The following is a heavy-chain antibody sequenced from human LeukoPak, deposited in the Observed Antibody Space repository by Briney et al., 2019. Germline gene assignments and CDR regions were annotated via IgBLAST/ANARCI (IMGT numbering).Heavy chain of an antibody. D-gene: IGHD3-10*01. V-gene: IGHV4-34*01. CDR1: GGSFSGYY. J-gene: IGHJ6*04. Sequence: PSETLSLTCAVYGGSFSGYYWSWIRQPPGKGLEWIGEISQSGSTNYNPSLKSRVNISLDTSENQFSLKLSSVTAADTAVYYCARHGTGVLLWFGELLPPFSYGTLDVWGKGTTVTISS. CDR3: ARHGTGVLLWFGELLPPFSYGTLDV. CDR2: ISQSGST.